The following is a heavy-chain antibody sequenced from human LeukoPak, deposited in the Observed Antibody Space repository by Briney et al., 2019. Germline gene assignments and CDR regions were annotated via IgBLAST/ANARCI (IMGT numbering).Heavy chain of an antibody. Sequence: TSQTLSLTCTVSGGSISSGSYYWSWIRQPAVKGLEWIGRIYTSGSTNYNPSLKSRVTISVDTSKNQFSLKLSSVTAADTAVYYCAREGYSYGYFVDYWGQGALVTVSS. D-gene: IGHD5-18*01. CDR2: IYTSGST. V-gene: IGHV4-61*02. J-gene: IGHJ4*02. CDR3: AREGYSYGYFVDY. CDR1: GGSISSGSYY.